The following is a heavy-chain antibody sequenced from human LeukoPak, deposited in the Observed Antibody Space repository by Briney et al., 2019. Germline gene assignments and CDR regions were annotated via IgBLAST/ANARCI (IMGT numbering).Heavy chain of an antibody. Sequence: SETLSLTCSVSIDSPSSYYWSWVRQSAGKGLEWIGRIYVNGFTDYNPSLRGRVTMSIDTSNTRFSMKLSSVTAADTAVYFCAGGGTQSLVVFDYWGQGNRVTVSS. V-gene: IGHV4-4*07. D-gene: IGHD1-26*01. CDR2: IYVNGFT. J-gene: IGHJ4*02. CDR3: AGGGTQSLVVFDY. CDR1: IDSPSSYY.